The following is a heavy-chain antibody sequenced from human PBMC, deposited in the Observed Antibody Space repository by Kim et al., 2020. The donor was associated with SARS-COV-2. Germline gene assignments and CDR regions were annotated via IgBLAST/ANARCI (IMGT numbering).Heavy chain of an antibody. CDR2: IYIGGST. V-gene: IGHV3-53*01. CDR1: GFTVSSNY. J-gene: IGHJ4*02. CDR3: ARAGITMMSYYFDY. Sequence: GGSLRLSCAASGFTVSSNYMSWVRQAPGKGLEWVSVIYIGGSTYYADSVKGRFTISRDNSKNTLYLQMNSLRAEDTAVYYCARAGITMMSYYFDYWGQGTLVTVSS. D-gene: IGHD3-22*01.